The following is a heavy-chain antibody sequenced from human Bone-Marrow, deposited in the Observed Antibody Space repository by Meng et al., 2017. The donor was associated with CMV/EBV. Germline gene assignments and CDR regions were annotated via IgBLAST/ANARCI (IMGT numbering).Heavy chain of an antibody. Sequence: GESLKISCAASGFTFSSYWMSWVRQAPGKGLEWVANIKQDGSEKYYVDSLKGRFTIARDNVKNSLFLQMNGLRADDTAMYYCVKGGTQDLDYWGQGTLVTVSS. CDR1: GFTFSSYW. J-gene: IGHJ4*02. CDR3: VKGGTQDLDY. CDR2: IKQDGSEK. D-gene: IGHD1-26*01. V-gene: IGHV3-7*01.